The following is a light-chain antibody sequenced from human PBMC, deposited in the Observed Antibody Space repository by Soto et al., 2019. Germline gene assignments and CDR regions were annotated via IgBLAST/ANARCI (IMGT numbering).Light chain of an antibody. CDR3: QQYHGYWT. CDR2: DVS. Sequence: DIQMTQSPSTLSASVGDRVTITCRASQSISGWLAWYQQKPGKAPKLLISDVSSLESGVPSRFSGSGSGTEFTLAISRLQPDDFAVYYCQQYHGYWTFGPGTKVEVK. CDR1: QSISGW. J-gene: IGKJ1*01. V-gene: IGKV1-5*01.